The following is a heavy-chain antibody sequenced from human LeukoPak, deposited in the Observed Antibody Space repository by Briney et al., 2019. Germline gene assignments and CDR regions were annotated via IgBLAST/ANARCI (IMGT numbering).Heavy chain of an antibody. J-gene: IGHJ4*02. Sequence: GGSLRLSCAASGFSFSDYFMAWVRQAPGKGLQWVSHINRGGGTEDSDSVKGRCTVSRDTSRNIFYLQMTSLRADDTAMYYCARGRASTTIFDFWGQGPLVTVSS. D-gene: IGHD5-12*01. CDR1: GFSFSDYF. V-gene: IGHV3-53*01. CDR2: INRGGGT. CDR3: ARGRASTTIFDF.